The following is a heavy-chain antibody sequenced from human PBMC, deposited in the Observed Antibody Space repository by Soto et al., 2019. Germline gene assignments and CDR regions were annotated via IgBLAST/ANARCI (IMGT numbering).Heavy chain of an antibody. J-gene: IGHJ6*03. V-gene: IGHV4-34*01. CDR1: DVSFSDYY. D-gene: IGHD3-16*02. CDR3: ARLSRAFGGVVASRPHYYYYMDV. Sequence: QVQLQLWGAGLLKPSETLSLTCAVNDVSFSDYYWSWIRQPPGKGLEWIGEVNHGGGTNYSPSLKRRVTISVETFKNQFSLKLSSVTAADTAVYFCARLSRAFGGVVASRPHYYYYMDVWGEGATVTLSS. CDR2: VNHGGGT.